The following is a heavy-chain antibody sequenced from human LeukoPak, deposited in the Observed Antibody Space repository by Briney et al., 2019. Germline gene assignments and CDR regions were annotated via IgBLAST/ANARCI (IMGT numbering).Heavy chain of an antibody. V-gene: IGHV3-33*01. CDR1: GFTFSSYG. D-gene: IGHD3-16*02. CDR2: IWYDGSNK. J-gene: IGHJ4*02. CDR3: ARHISGSYLDY. Sequence: GGSLILSCAASGFTFSSYGMHWVRQAPGKGLEWVALIWYDGSNKYYADSVKGRFTISRDSSKNTLYLQMNSLRAEDTAVYYCARHISGSYLDYWGQGTLVTVSS.